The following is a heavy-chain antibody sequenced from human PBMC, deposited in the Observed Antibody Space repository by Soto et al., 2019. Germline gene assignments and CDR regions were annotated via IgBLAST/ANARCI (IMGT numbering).Heavy chain of an antibody. CDR2: FYDSGTS. CDR1: GDSISDVDYY. Sequence: QVQLQESGPGLVKPSQTLSLTCTVSGDSISDVDYYWSCVRQTPREGLEWIGAFYDSGTSYYSPSLKSRMTISVDSSKNQLSLTLTSVTAADTAVYYCARGTRDYFDTTGPGYGMDVWGQGTTVTVSS. J-gene: IGHJ6*02. CDR3: ARGTRDYFDTTGPGYGMDV. D-gene: IGHD3-22*01. V-gene: IGHV4-30-4*01.